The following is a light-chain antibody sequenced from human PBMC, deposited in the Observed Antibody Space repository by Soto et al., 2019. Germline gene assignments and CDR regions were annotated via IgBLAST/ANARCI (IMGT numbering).Light chain of an antibody. CDR1: SSDVGGYNY. CDR3: SSYTSSSTLLYV. J-gene: IGLJ1*01. Sequence: QSVLTQPASVSGSPGQSITISCTGTSSDVGGYNYVSWYQQHPGKAPNLMIYEVTNRPSGVSNRFSGSKSGNTASLTISGLQAEDEADYYCSSYTSSSTLLYVFGTGTKLTVL. V-gene: IGLV2-14*01. CDR2: EVT.